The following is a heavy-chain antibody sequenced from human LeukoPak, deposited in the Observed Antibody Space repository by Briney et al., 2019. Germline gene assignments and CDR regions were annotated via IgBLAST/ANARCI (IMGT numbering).Heavy chain of an antibody. CDR3: ARWYYGDSVRWFVP. V-gene: IGHV1-18*01. D-gene: IGHD4-17*01. Sequence: ASVKVSCKASGYTFSSYGITWVRQAPGQGLEWMGWISGNDGNTNYAQSFRGRVTMTADTSTSTAYMELRSLRSDDTAVYYCARWYYGDSVRWFVPWGQGTLVTVSS. J-gene: IGHJ5*02. CDR2: ISGNDGNT. CDR1: GYTFSSYG.